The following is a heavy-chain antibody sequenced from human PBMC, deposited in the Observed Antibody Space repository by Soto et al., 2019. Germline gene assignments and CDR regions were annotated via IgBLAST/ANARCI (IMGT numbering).Heavy chain of an antibody. Sequence: GGALRLSCSASGFTFGDYWMHWVRQAPGKGPEWVSRMTSDGRTIQYADSVKGRFTASRDNAKSTLYLQMNSLRAEDTAVYYCARAEVDYWGPGTLVIVS. CDR1: GFTFGDYW. J-gene: IGHJ4*02. CDR3: ARAEVDY. CDR2: MTSDGRTI. V-gene: IGHV3-74*01.